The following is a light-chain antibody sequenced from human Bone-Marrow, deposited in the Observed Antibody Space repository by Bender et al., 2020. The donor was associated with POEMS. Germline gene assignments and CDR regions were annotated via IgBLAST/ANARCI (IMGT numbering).Light chain of an antibody. CDR1: SSNTGNNYV. Sequence: QSVLTQPPSVSAAPGQKVTISCSGSSSNTGNNYVSWYQQLPGIAPKLLIYGYNNRPSGVPDRFSGSKSGTSASLAITGLQAEDEGDYYCQSYDNSLGGWVFGGGTKLTVL. CDR2: GYN. J-gene: IGLJ3*02. CDR3: QSYDNSLGGWV. V-gene: IGLV1-40*01.